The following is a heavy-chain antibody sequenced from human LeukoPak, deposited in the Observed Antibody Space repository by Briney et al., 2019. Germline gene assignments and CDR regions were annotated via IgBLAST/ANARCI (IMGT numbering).Heavy chain of an antibody. CDR2: IYFSGTT. Sequence: PSETLSLTCTVSGGSISSYYWSWIRQPPGKGLERIGHIYFSGTTSYNPSLKSRVTISVDTSKNQFSLRLTSVTAADTAVYYCARQRGRWDSFDYWGQGTLVTVSS. J-gene: IGHJ4*02. V-gene: IGHV4-59*08. CDR1: GGSISSYY. CDR3: ARQRGRWDSFDY. D-gene: IGHD1-26*01.